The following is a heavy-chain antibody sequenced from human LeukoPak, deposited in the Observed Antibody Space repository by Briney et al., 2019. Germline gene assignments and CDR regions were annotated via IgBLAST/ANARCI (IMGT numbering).Heavy chain of an antibody. J-gene: IGHJ4*02. CDR3: AIRQTNYYDSSGKNDY. CDR1: GGSISSSSYY. D-gene: IGHD3-22*01. Sequence: SETLSLTCTVSGGSISSSSYYWGWIRQPPGKGLEWIGSIYYSGSTYYNPSLKSRVTISVDTSKNQFSLKLSSVTAADTAVYYCAIRQTNYYDSSGKNDYWGQGTLVTISS. CDR2: IYYSGST. V-gene: IGHV4-39*01.